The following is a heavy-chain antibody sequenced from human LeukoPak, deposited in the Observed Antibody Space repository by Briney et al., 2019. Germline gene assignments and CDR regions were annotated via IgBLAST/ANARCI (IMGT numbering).Heavy chain of an antibody. D-gene: IGHD3-10*01. J-gene: IGHJ4*02. CDR1: GFTFSSYA. Sequence: GRSLRLSCTAPGFTFSSYAIHWIRQAPGKGLEWVALVWHDGSNKYYADSVKGRFTISRDNSKNTVYLQMNSLRAEDTAVYYCARELFGSGSCPDYWGQGTLVAVSS. CDR3: ARELFGSGSCPDY. V-gene: IGHV3-33*01. CDR2: VWHDGSNK.